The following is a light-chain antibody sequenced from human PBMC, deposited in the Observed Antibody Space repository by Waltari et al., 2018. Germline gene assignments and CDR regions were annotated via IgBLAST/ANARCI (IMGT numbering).Light chain of an antibody. V-gene: IGKV1-17*01. CDR1: QGIRND. Sequence: EIQMTQSPSSLSASIGDRVTLTCRARQGIRNDLGWYQQKPGKAPKCLIYGASNLQSGVPSRFSGSGSGTEFTLTISSLRPEDFATYYCLQQFTYPQTFGRGTKVEVK. J-gene: IGKJ1*01. CDR2: GAS. CDR3: LQQFTYPQT.